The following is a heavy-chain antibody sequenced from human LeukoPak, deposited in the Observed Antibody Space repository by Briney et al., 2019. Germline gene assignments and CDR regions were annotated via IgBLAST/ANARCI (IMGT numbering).Heavy chain of an antibody. CDR1: GGTFSSYA. D-gene: IGHD3-10*01. J-gene: IGHJ3*02. CDR2: IIPIFGTA. Sequence: SVKVSCKSSGGTFSSYAISWVRRAPGQGLEWMGGIIPIFGTANYAQKFQGRATITADESTSKAYMELSSLRSEDTAVYYCARSDFGENAFDIWGQGPMVTVSS. V-gene: IGHV1-69*13. CDR3: ARSDFGENAFDI.